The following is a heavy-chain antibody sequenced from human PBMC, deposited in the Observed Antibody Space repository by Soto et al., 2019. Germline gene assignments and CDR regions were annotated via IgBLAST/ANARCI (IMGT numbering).Heavy chain of an antibody. J-gene: IGHJ3*01. CDR3: ARGAVDFDL. Sequence: QVQLQESGPGLVKPSQTLSLTCTVSVGSIGSGDYHWSWIRQPPGKGLECIGYIYYSGSTYYNPTLKCRVIISVDTSKNQFSLKLSSVTAADTAVYYCARGAVDFDLWGQGTMVTVSS. CDR1: VGSIGSGDYH. CDR2: IYYSGST. V-gene: IGHV4-30-4*01.